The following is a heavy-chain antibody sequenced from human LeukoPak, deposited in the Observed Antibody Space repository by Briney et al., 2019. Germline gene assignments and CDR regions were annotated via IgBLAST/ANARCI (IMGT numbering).Heavy chain of an antibody. Sequence: GGSLRLSCAASGFIVSSYSLNWVRQAPGKGLEWVSYISSSGNTIYYANSVKGRFTISRDDTKNSLYLQMNSLRAEDTAVYYCARDDNYGIFVNVDYWGQGTLVTVSS. CDR1: GFIVSSYS. J-gene: IGHJ4*02. CDR2: ISSSGNTI. CDR3: ARDDNYGIFVNVDY. D-gene: IGHD4-11*01. V-gene: IGHV3-48*04.